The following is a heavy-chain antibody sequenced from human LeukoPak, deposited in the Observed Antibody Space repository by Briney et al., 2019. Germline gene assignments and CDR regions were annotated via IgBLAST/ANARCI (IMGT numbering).Heavy chain of an antibody. Sequence: SETLSLTCTVSGGSISSGSYYWSWIRQPAGKGLEWIGRIYTSGSTNYNPSLKSRVTISVDTSKNQFSLKLSSVTAADTAVYYCARVGSGWYRGGDYWGQGTLVTVSS. J-gene: IGHJ4*02. CDR1: GGSISSGSYY. CDR2: IYTSGST. CDR3: ARVGSGWYRGGDY. D-gene: IGHD6-19*01. V-gene: IGHV4-61*02.